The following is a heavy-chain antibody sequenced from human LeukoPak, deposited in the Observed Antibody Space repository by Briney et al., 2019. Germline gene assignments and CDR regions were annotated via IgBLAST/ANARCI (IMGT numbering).Heavy chain of an antibody. J-gene: IGHJ5*02. Sequence: PSETLSLTCAVSGGSISSSNWWSWVRQPPGKGLEWIGEIYHSGSTNYNPSLKSRVTISVDKSKNQFSLKLSSVTAADTAVYYCARGGSGYYYAWFDPWGQGTLVTVSS. CDR2: IYHSGST. V-gene: IGHV4-4*02. D-gene: IGHD3-22*01. CDR3: ARGGSGYYYAWFDP. CDR1: GGSISSSNW.